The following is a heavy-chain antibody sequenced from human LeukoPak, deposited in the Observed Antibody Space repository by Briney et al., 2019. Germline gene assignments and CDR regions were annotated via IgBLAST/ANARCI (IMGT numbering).Heavy chain of an antibody. J-gene: IGHJ4*02. V-gene: IGHV3-7*01. CDR2: IKQDGSEK. Sequence: GGSLRLSCVASGFTFSSRDWMTWVRQAPGKGLEWVANIKQDGSEKNYVDSVKGRFTISRDNTKNSLYLQMNSLRDEDTAVYYCARLNSGRSSDYWGQGTLVTVSS. CDR1: GFTFSSRDW. D-gene: IGHD2-15*01. CDR3: ARLNSGRSSDY.